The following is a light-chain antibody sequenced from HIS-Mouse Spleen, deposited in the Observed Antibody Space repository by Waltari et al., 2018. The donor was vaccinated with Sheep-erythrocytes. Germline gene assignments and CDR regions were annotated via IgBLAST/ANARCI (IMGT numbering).Light chain of an antibody. Sequence: SYELTQPPSVSVSPGQTASITSPGDQLGDKDACCYQQKPGQSPVLVIYQDSKRPSGIPERFSGSNSGNTATLTISGTQAMDEADYYCQAWDSSTAVFGGGTKLTVL. J-gene: IGLJ2*01. CDR3: QAWDSSTAV. V-gene: IGLV3-1*01. CDR2: QDS. CDR1: QLGDKD.